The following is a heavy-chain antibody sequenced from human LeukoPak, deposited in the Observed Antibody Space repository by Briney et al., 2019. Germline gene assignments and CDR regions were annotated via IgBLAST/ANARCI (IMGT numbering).Heavy chain of an antibody. CDR2: IYTSGST. Sequence: PSQTLSLTCTVSGGSISSGSYYWSWIRQPAGKGLEWIGRIYTSGSTNYNPSLKSRVTISVDTSKNQFSLKLSSVTAADTAVYYCARGYSSSWYSGYYYYYYMDVWGKGTTVTISS. CDR3: ARGYSSSWYSGYYYYYYMDV. V-gene: IGHV4-61*02. CDR1: GGSISSGSYY. J-gene: IGHJ6*03. D-gene: IGHD6-13*01.